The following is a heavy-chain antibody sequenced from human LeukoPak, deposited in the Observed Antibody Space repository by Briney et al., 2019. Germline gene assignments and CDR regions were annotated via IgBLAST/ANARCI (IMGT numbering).Heavy chain of an antibody. Sequence: GGSLRLSCAASGFSFSNAWMSWVRQAPGKGLEWVGRIKSKTDGGATDYAGPVKGRFTISRDDSRNTLYLQMNSLNTEDTAVYYCTTDGAFGIGTQVDDYWGQGTLVTVSS. CDR2: IKSKTDGGAT. CDR3: TTDGAFGIGTQVDDY. V-gene: IGHV3-15*01. J-gene: IGHJ4*02. CDR1: GFSFSNAW. D-gene: IGHD1-7*01.